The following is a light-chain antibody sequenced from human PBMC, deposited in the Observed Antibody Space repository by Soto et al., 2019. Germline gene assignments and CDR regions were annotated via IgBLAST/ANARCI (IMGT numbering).Light chain of an antibody. J-gene: IGLJ2*01. V-gene: IGLV2-14*01. CDR3: SSYTSSSTYVV. CDR1: SSDVGGYKY. CDR2: EVN. Sequence: QSALTQPASVSGSPGQSITISCTGTSSDVGGYKYVSWYQLHPDKAPKLMIYEVNNRPSGVSNRFSGSKSGNTASLTISGLQAEDEADYYCSSYTSSSTYVVFGGGTKVTVL.